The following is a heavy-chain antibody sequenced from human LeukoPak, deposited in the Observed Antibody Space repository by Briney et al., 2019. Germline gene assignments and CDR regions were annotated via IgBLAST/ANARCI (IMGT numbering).Heavy chain of an antibody. D-gene: IGHD4-23*01. CDR1: GYTLTELS. CDR2: FDPEDGET. J-gene: IGHJ6*02. V-gene: IGHV1-24*01. Sequence: ASVKVSCKVSGYTLTELSMHWVRQAPGKGLEWMGGFDPEDGETIYAQKFQGRVTMTEDTSTDTAYMELSSLRSEDTAVYYCATHARDYGGNSYGMDVWGQGTTVTVSS. CDR3: ATHARDYGGNSYGMDV.